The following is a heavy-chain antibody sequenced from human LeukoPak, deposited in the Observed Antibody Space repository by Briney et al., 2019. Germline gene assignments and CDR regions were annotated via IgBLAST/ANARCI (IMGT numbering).Heavy chain of an antibody. CDR1: GFTFSGYW. D-gene: IGHD2-2*01. V-gene: IGHV3-7*01. J-gene: IGHJ1*01. Sequence: PGGSLRLSCEASGFTFSGYWMIWVRQAPGKGLEWVANIKQDGSEKYYVDSVKGRFTTSRDNAKNSLHLQMNSLRAEDTAVYYCARGDSKYQLPEAFQHWGQGTMVTVSS. CDR2: IKQDGSEK. CDR3: ARGDSKYQLPEAFQH.